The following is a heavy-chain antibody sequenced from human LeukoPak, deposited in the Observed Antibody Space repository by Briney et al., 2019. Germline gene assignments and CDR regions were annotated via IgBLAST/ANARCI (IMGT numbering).Heavy chain of an antibody. Sequence: KPSETLSLTCTVSGGSISSYYWSWLRQPPGKGLEWIRYIYYSGSTNYNPSLKSRVTISVDTSKNQFSLKLSSVTAADTAVYYCASGSYPHYYYYYYMDVWGKGTTVTVSS. V-gene: IGHV4-59*01. J-gene: IGHJ6*03. D-gene: IGHD1-1*01. CDR2: IYYSGST. CDR3: ASGSYPHYYYYYYMDV. CDR1: GGSISSYY.